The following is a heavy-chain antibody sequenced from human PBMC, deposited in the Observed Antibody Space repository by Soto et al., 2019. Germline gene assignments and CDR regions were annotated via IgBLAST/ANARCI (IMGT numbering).Heavy chain of an antibody. CDR3: ARDSLVRNYYYYYYGMDV. J-gene: IGHJ6*02. D-gene: IGHD3-10*02. CDR2: IYYSGST. CDR1: GGSISSGGYY. Sequence: SETLSLTCTVSGGSISSGGYYWSWIRQHPGKGLEWIGYIYYSGSTYYNPSLKSRVTISVDTSKNHFSLKLSSVTAADTAVYYCARDSLVRNYYYYYYGMDVWGQGTTVTVSS. V-gene: IGHV4-31*03.